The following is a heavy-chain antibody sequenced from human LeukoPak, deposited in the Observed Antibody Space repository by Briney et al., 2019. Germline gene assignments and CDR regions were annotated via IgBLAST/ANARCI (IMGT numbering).Heavy chain of an antibody. CDR3: ARRLLWFGDPKGIWFDP. CDR2: IKQDGSEK. D-gene: IGHD3-10*01. V-gene: IGHV3-7*01. Sequence: GGSLRLSCAASGFTFSSYWMSWVRQAPGKGLEWVANIKQDGSEKYYVDSVKGRFTISRDNAKNSLYLQMNSLRAEDTAVYYCARRLLWFGDPKGIWFDPWGQGTLVTVSS. CDR1: GFTFSSYW. J-gene: IGHJ5*02.